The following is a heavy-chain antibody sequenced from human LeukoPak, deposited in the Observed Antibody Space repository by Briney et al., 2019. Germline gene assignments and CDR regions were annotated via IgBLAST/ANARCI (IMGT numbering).Heavy chain of an antibody. D-gene: IGHD6-13*01. J-gene: IGHJ4*02. CDR1: GGSISSYY. CDR3: ARDRPGGSSLDY. CDR2: IYYTGST. Sequence: SSETLSLTCTVSGGSISSYYWSWLRQPPGKGLEWIGYIYYTGSTNYNPSLKSRVTISVDTSKNQFSLELSSVTAADTAVYYCARDRPGGSSLDYWGQGTLVTVSS. V-gene: IGHV4-59*01.